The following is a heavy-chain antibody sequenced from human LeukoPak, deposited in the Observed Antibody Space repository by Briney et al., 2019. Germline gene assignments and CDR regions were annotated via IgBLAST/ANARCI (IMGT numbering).Heavy chain of an antibody. D-gene: IGHD3-16*02. V-gene: IGHV3-11*01. CDR2: ISSSGSTI. Sequence: GGSLRLSCAASGFTFSDYYMSWIRQAPGKGLEWVSYISSSGSTIYYADSVKGRFTISRDNAKNSLYLQMNSLRAEDTAVYHCAREGSIMITFGGVIVTYTPNYFDYWAREPWSPSPQ. CDR1: GFTFSDYY. CDR3: AREGSIMITFGGVIVTYTPNYFDY. J-gene: IGHJ4*02.